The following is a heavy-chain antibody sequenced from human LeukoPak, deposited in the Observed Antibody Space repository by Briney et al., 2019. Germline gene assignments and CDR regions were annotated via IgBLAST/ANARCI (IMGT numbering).Heavy chain of an antibody. J-gene: IGHJ4*02. Sequence: PGGSLRLSCEGSAFIFSGHWMNWVRQTPGKGLEWVASIKEDGSERQYVDSVKGRFSISRDNTKGSLFLQLNSLRAEDTAVYYCAREYPGIAAAGMTLFDYWGQGTLVTVSS. CDR2: IKEDGSER. CDR3: AREYPGIAAAGMTLFDY. D-gene: IGHD6-13*01. CDR1: AFIFSGHW. V-gene: IGHV3-7*03.